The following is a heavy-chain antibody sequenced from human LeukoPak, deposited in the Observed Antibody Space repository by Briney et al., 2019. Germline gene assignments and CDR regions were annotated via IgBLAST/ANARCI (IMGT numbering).Heavy chain of an antibody. Sequence: SETPSLTCTVSGGSISSGGYYWSWIRQHPGKGLEWIGYIYYSGSTNYNPSLKSRVAISVDTSKNRFSLKLSSVTAADTAVYYCARRIAVAGIFDLWGQGTLVTVSS. CDR1: GGSISSGGYY. CDR3: ARRIAVAGIFDL. D-gene: IGHD6-19*01. CDR2: IYYSGST. V-gene: IGHV4-61*08. J-gene: IGHJ4*02.